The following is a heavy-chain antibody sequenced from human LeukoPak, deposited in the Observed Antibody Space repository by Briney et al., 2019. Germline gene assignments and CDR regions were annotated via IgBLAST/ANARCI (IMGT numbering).Heavy chain of an antibody. J-gene: IGHJ3*02. V-gene: IGHV3-21*01. Sequence: GGSLRLSCAASGFTVSSNYMNWVRQAPGKGLEWVSSISSSSSYIYYADSVKGRFTISRDNAKNSLYLQMNSLRAEDTAVYYCARVGSSGYYPDAFDIWGQGTMVTVSS. CDR3: ARVGSSGYYPDAFDI. CDR2: ISSSSSYI. D-gene: IGHD3-22*01. CDR1: GFTVSSNY.